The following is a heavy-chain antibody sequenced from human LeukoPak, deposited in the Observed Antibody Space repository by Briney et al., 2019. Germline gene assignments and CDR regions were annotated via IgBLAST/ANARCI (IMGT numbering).Heavy chain of an antibody. V-gene: IGHV1-24*01. J-gene: IGHJ4*02. Sequence: GASVKVSCKVSGYTLTELSMHWVRQAPGKGLEWMGGFDPEDGETIYAQQFQGRVTMTEDTSTDTAYMELSSLRSEDTAVYYCATKVLRSGYTYGFGNYWGQGTLVTVSS. CDR3: ATKVLRSGYTYGFGNY. D-gene: IGHD5-18*01. CDR1: GYTLTELS. CDR2: FDPEDGET.